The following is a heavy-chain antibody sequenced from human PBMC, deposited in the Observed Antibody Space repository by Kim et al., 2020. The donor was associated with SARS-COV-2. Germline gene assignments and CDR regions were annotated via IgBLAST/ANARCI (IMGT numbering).Heavy chain of an antibody. CDR3: GRVLRDYDVLTGYSSPYFDL. CDR2: MNPNTGGT. J-gene: IGHJ4*02. V-gene: IGHV1-2*06. D-gene: IGHD3-9*01. CDR1: VYTFIGYY. Sequence: ASVKVSCKASVYTFIGYYLHWVRQAPGQGLEWMGRMNPNTGGTNYAQKFQGRVTMTRDTSVSTAYIELGSLRSDDTAVYYCGRVLRDYDVLTGYSSPYFDLWRQGARVTVSS.